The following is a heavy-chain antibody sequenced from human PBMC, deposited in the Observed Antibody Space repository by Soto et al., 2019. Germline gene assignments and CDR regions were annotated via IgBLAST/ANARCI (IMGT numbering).Heavy chain of an antibody. D-gene: IGHD6-6*01. CDR2: SGDSGGWT. Sequence: GSLRLSCAASGFAFSSHPMSWVRQAPERGLEWVSGSGDSGGWTYKAEPVKGRFTISRDNSKNTLYLQMNSLRAEDTALYYCARRAFGSSRSFDIWGQGTMVTVSS. CDR3: ARRAFGSSRSFDI. J-gene: IGHJ3*02. V-gene: IGHV3-23*01. CDR1: GFAFSSHP.